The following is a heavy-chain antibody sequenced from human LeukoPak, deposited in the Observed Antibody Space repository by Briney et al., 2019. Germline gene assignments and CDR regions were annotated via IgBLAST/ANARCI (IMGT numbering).Heavy chain of an antibody. D-gene: IGHD3-10*01. CDR2: IYYAGST. CDR3: ARVEWFVELSSFDI. J-gene: IGHJ3*02. CDR1: GGTITSYY. Sequence: PWGTLSLSCVVSGGTITSYYWSWVRQPPGKGLEWIGYIYYAGSTNYNHSVKSRVTIPVDKSKNKFYLKLNCVRAADTAVYYCARVEWFVELSSFDIWGQGTMVTVSS. V-gene: IGHV4-59*01.